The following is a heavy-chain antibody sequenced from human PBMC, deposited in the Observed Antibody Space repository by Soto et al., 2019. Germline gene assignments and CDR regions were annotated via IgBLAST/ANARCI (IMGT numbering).Heavy chain of an antibody. CDR3: ASGVGYGDLNFDY. V-gene: IGHV1-18*01. CDR2: ISAYNGNT. J-gene: IGHJ4*02. D-gene: IGHD4-17*01. CDR1: GYTFSNYA. Sequence: QVQLVQSGAEVKKPGASVKVSCKASGYTFSNYAISWVRQAPGQGLEWMGWISAYNGNTNFAQKLQGRVTMTTDTSTSTANRELRSLRSDDTAVYYCASGVGYGDLNFDYWGQGTLFTVSS.